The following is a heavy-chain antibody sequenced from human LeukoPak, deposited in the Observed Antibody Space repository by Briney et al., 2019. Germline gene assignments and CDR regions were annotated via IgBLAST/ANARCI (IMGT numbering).Heavy chain of an antibody. CDR3: VREAGYCASVCLKSDWFDP. V-gene: IGHV3-23*01. D-gene: IGHD2-15*01. J-gene: IGHJ5*02. Sequence: GGSLRLSCAASGFPFSNHAMSWVRQPPGKGLEWVAAISNGNTYYADSVRGRFAISRDDSKNMVYLQMNSLRDEDTALYYCVREAGYCASVCLKSDWFDPWGQGTQVTVSS. CDR1: GFPFSNHA. CDR2: ISNGNT.